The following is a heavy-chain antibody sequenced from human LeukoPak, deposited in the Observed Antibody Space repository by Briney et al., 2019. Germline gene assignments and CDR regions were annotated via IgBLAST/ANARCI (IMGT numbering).Heavy chain of an antibody. V-gene: IGHV2-70*11. CDR2: IDWDDDR. Sequence: SGPTLVNPTETLTLTCTFSGFSLSTSGMCVSWIRQLPGKALEWLARIDWDDDRYYTTSLKTRLTISKDTSKNQVVLTMTNMDPVDTATYYCARVIAVAGGGAFDHWGQGALVTVSS. J-gene: IGHJ5*02. CDR1: GFSLSTSGMC. CDR3: ARVIAVAGGGAFDH. D-gene: IGHD6-19*01.